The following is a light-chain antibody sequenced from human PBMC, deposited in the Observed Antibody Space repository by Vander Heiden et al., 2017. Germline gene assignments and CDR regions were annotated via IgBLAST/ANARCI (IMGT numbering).Light chain of an antibody. Sequence: QSVLTQPPSVSRTPGQMFTTYCTGSRSNIGAGYDVHWYQQLPGAAPKLLINGNTNRPSGVPDRFSGSKSGTSASLAITGLQAEDEADYYCQSYDSRLTGHVVFGGGTKLTVL. CDR3: QSYDSRLTGHVV. V-gene: IGLV1-40*01. CDR1: RSNIGAGYD. CDR2: GNT. J-gene: IGLJ2*01.